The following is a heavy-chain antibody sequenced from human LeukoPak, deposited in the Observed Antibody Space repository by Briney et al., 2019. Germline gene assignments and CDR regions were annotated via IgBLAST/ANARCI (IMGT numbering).Heavy chain of an antibody. CDR2: ISSNGGVT. V-gene: IGHV3-64*01. D-gene: IGHD3-9*01. CDR3: ARWNTLTGYSRY. J-gene: IGHJ4*02. Sequence: GGSLRLSCAASGFTFSSFAMHWVRQAPGKGLEYVSGISSNGGVTYHANSVKGRFTISRDNSKNTLYLQMGSLRAEDMAVYYCARWNTLTGYSRYWGQGTLVTVSS. CDR1: GFTFSSFA.